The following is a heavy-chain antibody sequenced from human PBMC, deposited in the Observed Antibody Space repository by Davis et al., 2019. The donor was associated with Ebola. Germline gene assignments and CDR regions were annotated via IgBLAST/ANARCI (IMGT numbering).Heavy chain of an antibody. CDR1: GFTFSSYA. D-gene: IGHD4-23*01. CDR2: ISGSGADT. CDR3: AILDYGGNDGVDV. J-gene: IGHJ6*02. Sequence: GESLKISCAASGFTFSSYAMSWVRQAPGKGLEWVSAISGSGADTYYADSVKGRFTISRDNSRNTLYLQMNSLRVEDTALYYCAILDYGGNDGVDVWGQGTTVTVSS. V-gene: IGHV3-23*01.